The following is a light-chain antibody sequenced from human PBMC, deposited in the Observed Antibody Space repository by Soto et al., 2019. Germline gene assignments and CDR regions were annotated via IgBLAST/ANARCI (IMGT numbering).Light chain of an antibody. CDR1: SSDVGVYNY. CDR2: EVS. Sequence: QSALTQPPSASGSPGQSVTISCTGTSSDVGVYNYVSWYQQHPGKAPKLLIYEVSKRPSGVPDRFSGSKSANTASLTVSGLEAEDEADFYCSSYAGSNNVVFGGGTKLTVL. J-gene: IGLJ2*01. V-gene: IGLV2-8*01. CDR3: SSYAGSNNVV.